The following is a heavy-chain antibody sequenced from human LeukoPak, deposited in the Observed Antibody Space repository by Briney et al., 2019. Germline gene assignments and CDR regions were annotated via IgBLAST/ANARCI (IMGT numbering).Heavy chain of an antibody. CDR3: ARYGNGEWLAHYAFDV. Sequence: GASLRLSCVASEFTFSHYTMNWVRQAPGEGLEWVASISSISMYIYYADSVKGRFTISRDNAKNSLDLQMNSLRAEDTAVYYCARYGNGEWLAHYAFDVWGQGTMVTVSS. V-gene: IGHV3-21*01. D-gene: IGHD6-19*01. J-gene: IGHJ3*01. CDR2: ISSISMYI. CDR1: EFTFSHYT.